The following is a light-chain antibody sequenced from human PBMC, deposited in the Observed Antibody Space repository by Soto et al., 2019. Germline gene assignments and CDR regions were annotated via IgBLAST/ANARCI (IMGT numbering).Light chain of an antibody. Sequence: DIQLTQSPSFLSASVGDRVTITCRASQGISSYLAWYQQKPGKAPKLLIYAASTLESGVPSRFSGSGSGTEFTLTISSLQPEDSATYYCQELNSHPRTFGQGTKVEIK. CDR3: QELNSHPRT. CDR1: QGISSY. V-gene: IGKV1-9*01. J-gene: IGKJ1*01. CDR2: AAS.